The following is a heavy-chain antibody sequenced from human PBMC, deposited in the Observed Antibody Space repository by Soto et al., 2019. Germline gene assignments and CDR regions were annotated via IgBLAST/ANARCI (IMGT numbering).Heavy chain of an antibody. CDR2: ISGSGDST. V-gene: IGHV3-23*01. D-gene: IGHD3-10*01. CDR1: GFTFSSYA. J-gene: IGHJ5*02. CDR3: AKLRWGSDNGFDP. Sequence: EVQLLESGGGLVQPGGSLRLSCAASGFTFSSYAMSWVRQTPGKGLKWVSAISGSGDSTYYADSVKGRFTISRDNSKNTLYLQMNSLRAEDTAVYYWAKLRWGSDNGFDPWGQGTVVTVSS.